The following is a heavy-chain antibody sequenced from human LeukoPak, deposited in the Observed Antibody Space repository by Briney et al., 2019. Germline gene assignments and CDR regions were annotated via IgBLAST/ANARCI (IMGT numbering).Heavy chain of an antibody. CDR2: ISSSGSTI. D-gene: IGHD3-10*02. Sequence: GGSLRLSCAASGFTFSGYCMNWVRQAPGKGLEWVSYISSSGSTIYYADSVKGRFTISRDNAKNSLYLQMNSLGAEDTAVYYCAELGITMIGGVWGKGTTVTISP. CDR3: AELGITMIGGV. CDR1: GFTFSGYC. V-gene: IGHV3-48*04. J-gene: IGHJ6*04.